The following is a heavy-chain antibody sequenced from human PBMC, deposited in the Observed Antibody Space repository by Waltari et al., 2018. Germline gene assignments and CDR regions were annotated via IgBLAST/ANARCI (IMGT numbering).Heavy chain of an antibody. Sequence: VQLVETGGGLIQPGGSLRLSCAASGFTVSSNYWSWIRQPPGKGLGWIGEINHSGSTNYNPSLKSRVTISVDTSKNQFSLKLSSVTAADTAVYYCARLHTTWAPFDIWGQGTMVTVSS. CDR3: ARLHTTWAPFDI. CDR2: INHSGST. V-gene: IGHV4-34*01. J-gene: IGHJ3*02. CDR1: GFTVSSNY. D-gene: IGHD1-1*01.